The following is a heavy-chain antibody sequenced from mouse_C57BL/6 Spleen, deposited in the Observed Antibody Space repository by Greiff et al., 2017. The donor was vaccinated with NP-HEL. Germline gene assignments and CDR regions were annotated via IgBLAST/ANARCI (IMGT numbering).Heavy chain of an antibody. CDR1: GYTFTSYW. CDR3: ARQDLLLQRAMDY. J-gene: IGHJ4*01. CDR2: INPSNGGT. Sequence: VQLQESGTELVKPGASVKLSCKASGYTFTSYWMHWVKQRPGQGLEWIGNINPSNGGTNYNEKFKSKATLTVDKSSSTAYMQLSSLTSEDSAVYYCARQDLLLQRAMDYWGQGTSVTVSS. D-gene: IGHD1-1*01. V-gene: IGHV1-53*01.